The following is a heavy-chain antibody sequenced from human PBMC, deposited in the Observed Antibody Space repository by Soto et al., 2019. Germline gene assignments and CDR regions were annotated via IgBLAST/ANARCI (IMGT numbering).Heavy chain of an antibody. J-gene: IGHJ1*01. D-gene: IGHD1-26*01. CDR2: IYSSGSI. Sequence: TLSLACTGSVAYIRREGYYWSWIRQLPGKGMEWIGYIYSSGSIFYTPFLKSRASISAHSSKKQFSRKLSSVTAADTAVYYCASTRPWEHHCASWGRGTLVTVSS. CDR1: VAYIRREGYY. CDR3: ASTRPWEHHCAS. V-gene: IGHV4-31*03.